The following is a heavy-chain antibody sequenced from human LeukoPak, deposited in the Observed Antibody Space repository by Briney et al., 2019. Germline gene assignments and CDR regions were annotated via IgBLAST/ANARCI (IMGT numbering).Heavy chain of an antibody. J-gene: IGHJ6*02. CDR3: ARIEYYDFWSGYYPAYYYGMDV. Sequence: SETLSLTCTVSGGSMSISDYFWGWVRQPPGKGLEWIGNIYFNGRTNYNPSLMSRVTIFVDTSKNQFSLNLRSVTAADTGVYYCARIEYYDFWSGYYPAYYYGMDVWGQGTTVTVSS. CDR2: IYFNGRT. V-gene: IGHV4-39*01. CDR1: GGSMSISDYF. D-gene: IGHD3-3*01.